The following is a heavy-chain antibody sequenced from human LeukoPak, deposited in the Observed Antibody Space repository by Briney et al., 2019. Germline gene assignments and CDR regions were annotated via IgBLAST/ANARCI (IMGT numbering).Heavy chain of an antibody. D-gene: IGHD6-19*01. J-gene: IGHJ4*02. CDR2: IYYSGST. CDR1: GGSISSYY. CDR3: ARGAVAGTGVFDS. V-gene: IGHV4-59*01. Sequence: PSETLSPTCTVSGGSISSYYWSCIRQPPGKGLEWIGYIYYSGSTNYNPSLKSRVTISVDTSKNQFSLKLSSVTAADTAVYYCARGAVAGTGVFDSRGQGTLGTVSS.